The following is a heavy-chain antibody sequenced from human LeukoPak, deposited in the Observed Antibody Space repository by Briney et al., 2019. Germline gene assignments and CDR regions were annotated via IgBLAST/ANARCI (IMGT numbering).Heavy chain of an antibody. Sequence: SETPSLTCAVSGGTISSGGYSWSWIRQPPGKGLEWIGYIYHSGSTYYNPSLKSRVTISVDRSKNQFSLKLSSVTAADTAVYYCAREVGDYALDCWGQGTLVTVSS. V-gene: IGHV4-30-2*01. CDR1: GGTISSGGYS. CDR3: AREVGDYALDC. CDR2: IYHSGST. J-gene: IGHJ4*02. D-gene: IGHD4-17*01.